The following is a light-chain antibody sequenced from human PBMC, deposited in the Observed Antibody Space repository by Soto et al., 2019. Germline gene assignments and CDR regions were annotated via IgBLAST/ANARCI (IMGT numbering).Light chain of an antibody. Sequence: QSALTQPASVSGSPGQSITISCTGTSSDVGGYNYVSWYQQHPGKAPKLMIYDVSNRPSGVYNRFSGSKSGNTASLTISGLHAEDEADYYCSSYTSSSTRVFGTGTKVTVL. V-gene: IGLV2-14*01. CDR1: SSDVGGYNY. CDR3: SSYTSSSTRV. J-gene: IGLJ1*01. CDR2: DVS.